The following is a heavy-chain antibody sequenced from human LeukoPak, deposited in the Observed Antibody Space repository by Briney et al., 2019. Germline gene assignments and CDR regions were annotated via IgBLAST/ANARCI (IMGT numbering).Heavy chain of an antibody. Sequence: PGGSLRLSCKGSGYSFTSYWIGWVRQMPGKGLEWMGIIYPGDSDTRYSPSFQGQVTISADKSISTAYLQWSSLKASDTAMYYCARLRWELPNYYYYYGMDAWGQGTTVTVSS. D-gene: IGHD1-26*01. CDR1: GYSFTSYW. J-gene: IGHJ6*02. CDR3: ARLRWELPNYYYYYGMDA. V-gene: IGHV5-51*01. CDR2: IYPGDSDT.